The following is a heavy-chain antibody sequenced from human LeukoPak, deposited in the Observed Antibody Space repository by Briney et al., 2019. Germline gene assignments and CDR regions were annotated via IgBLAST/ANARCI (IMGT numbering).Heavy chain of an antibody. J-gene: IGHJ4*02. CDR1: GFTFSSYG. D-gene: IGHD3-10*01. CDR2: ISYDGSNK. Sequence: GGSPRLSCAASGFTFSSYGMHWVRQAPGKGLEWVAVISYDGSNKYYADSVKGRFTISRDNSKNTLYLQMNSLRAEDTAVYYCAKGRAMVRGAHTPPFKPFDYWGQGTLVTVSS. V-gene: IGHV3-30*18. CDR3: AKGRAMVRGAHTPPFKPFDY.